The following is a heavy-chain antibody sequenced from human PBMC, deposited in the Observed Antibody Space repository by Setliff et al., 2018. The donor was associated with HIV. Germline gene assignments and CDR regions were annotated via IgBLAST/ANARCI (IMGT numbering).Heavy chain of an antibody. J-gene: IGHJ4*02. Sequence: PSETLSLTCTVSGGSISGYHWNWLRQTPGKGLEWIGYIYENAYAHYTVSLRSRVTVSMDTSKNQFSLPLRSVTAADRAVYYCARAQMHRGVVSWSLYYFDYWGQGALVTVSS. V-gene: IGHV4-59*01. CDR3: ARAQMHRGVVSWSLYYFDY. CDR1: GGSISGYH. CDR2: IYENAYA. D-gene: IGHD3-10*01.